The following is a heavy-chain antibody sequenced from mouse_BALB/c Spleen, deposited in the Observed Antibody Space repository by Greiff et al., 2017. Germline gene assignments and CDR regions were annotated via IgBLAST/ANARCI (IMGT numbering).Heavy chain of an antibody. V-gene: IGHV2-6-7*01. CDR1: GFSLTGYG. Sequence: VKLMESGPGLVAPSQSLSITCTVSGFSLTGYGVNWVRQPPGKGLEWLGMIWGDGSTDYNSALKSRLSISKDNSKSQVFLKMNSLQTDDTARYYCARDQDDGGAWFAYWGQGTLVTVSA. D-gene: IGHD2-12*01. CDR2: IWGDGST. CDR3: ARDQDDGGAWFAY. J-gene: IGHJ3*01.